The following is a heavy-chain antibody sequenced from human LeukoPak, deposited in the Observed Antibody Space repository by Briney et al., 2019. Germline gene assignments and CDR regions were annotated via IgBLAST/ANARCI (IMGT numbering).Heavy chain of an antibody. CDR3: ARVNSYGDYYYYYMDV. CDR2: IYYSGST. J-gene: IGHJ6*03. D-gene: IGHD5-18*01. CDR1: GGSISSSSYY. Sequence: SETLSLTCTVSGGSISSSSYYWGWIRQPPGKGLEWIGSIYYSGSTYYNPSLKSRVTISVDPSKNQFSLKLSSVTAADTAVYYCARVNSYGDYYYYYMDVWGKGTTVTVSS. V-gene: IGHV4-39*07.